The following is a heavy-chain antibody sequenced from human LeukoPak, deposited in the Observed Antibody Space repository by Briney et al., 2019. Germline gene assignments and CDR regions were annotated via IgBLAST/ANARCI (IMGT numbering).Heavy chain of an antibody. D-gene: IGHD3-16*01. CDR1: GFTFSSYG. V-gene: IGHV3-30*16. Sequence: GGSLRLSCAASGFTFSSYGVYWVRQSPGKGLEWVAAISNDGSKTHDADSVKGRFTISRDNSKNTLNLQMNSLRPEDTAVYYCARDAEIRRNFFYMDVWGSGTTVIVSS. CDR2: ISNDGSKT. CDR3: ARDAEIRRNFFYMDV. J-gene: IGHJ6*03.